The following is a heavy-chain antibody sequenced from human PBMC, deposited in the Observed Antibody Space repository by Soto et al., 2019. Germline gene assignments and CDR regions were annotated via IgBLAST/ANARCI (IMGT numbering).Heavy chain of an antibody. CDR2: IIPILGIA. Sequence: QVQLVQSGAEVKKPGSSVKVSCKASGGTFSSYTISWVRQAPGQGLEWMGRIIPILGIANYAQKFQGRVTITADKSTSTAYMELSSVRSEDTAVYYCARAGLAYCGGDCYSWFDPWGQGTLVTVSS. D-gene: IGHD2-21*02. CDR1: GGTFSSYT. CDR3: ARAGLAYCGGDCYSWFDP. J-gene: IGHJ5*02. V-gene: IGHV1-69*02.